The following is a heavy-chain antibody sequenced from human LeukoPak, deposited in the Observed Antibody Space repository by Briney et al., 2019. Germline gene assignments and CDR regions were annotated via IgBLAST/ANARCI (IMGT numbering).Heavy chain of an antibody. D-gene: IGHD3-22*01. CDR3: ARDFYYDSSGYSSYFDY. CDR2: INSDGSST. J-gene: IGHJ4*02. V-gene: IGHV3-74*01. CDR1: GFTFSSYW. Sequence: GGSLRLSCAASGFTFSSYWMHWVRQAPGKGLVWVSRINSDGSSTSYADSMKGRFTISRDNAKNTLYLQMNSLRAEDTAVYYCARDFYYDSSGYSSYFDYWGQGTLVTVSS.